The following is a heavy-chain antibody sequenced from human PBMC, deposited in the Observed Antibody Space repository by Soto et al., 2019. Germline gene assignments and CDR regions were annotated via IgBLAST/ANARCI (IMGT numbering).Heavy chain of an antibody. D-gene: IGHD3-16*01. J-gene: IGHJ4*02. CDR3: ARWGTTGGLDV. V-gene: IGHV3-30*03. CDR2: TSYDGSNN. CDR1: GFTFRSYV. Sequence: QVQLVESGGGVVQPGTSLRLSCVGSGFTFRSYVIHWVRQAPGKGLEWVALTSYDGSNNFYGDSVKGRFTISRDNSRNTVELHMDSVRPEDSSLYYCARWGTTGGLDVWGQGTLVSVSS.